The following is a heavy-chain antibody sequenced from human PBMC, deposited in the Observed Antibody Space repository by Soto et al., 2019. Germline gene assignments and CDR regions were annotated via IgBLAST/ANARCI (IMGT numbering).Heavy chain of an antibody. J-gene: IGHJ5*02. D-gene: IGHD4-17*01. CDR3: TTTPDADYDS. CDR2: ITSKTDGGST. CDR1: GFTFSTAG. V-gene: IGHV3-15*01. Sequence: GGSLRLSCAASGFTFSTAGMSWVRQAPGKGLEWVGRITSKTDGGSTAYAAPVKGRFTIARDDSKNTLYLKMNSLKTEDTAEYSCTTTPDADYDSWGEGTRVTSPQ.